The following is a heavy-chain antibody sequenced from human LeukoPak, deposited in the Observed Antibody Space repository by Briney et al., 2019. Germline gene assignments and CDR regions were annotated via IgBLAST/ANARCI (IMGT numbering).Heavy chain of an antibody. V-gene: IGHV3-21*01. J-gene: IGHJ4*02. CDR2: ISSSSSYI. CDR1: GFTFSSYW. CDR3: ARSRSIAVAGHFDY. Sequence: GGSLRLSCAASGFTFSSYWMSWVRQAPGKGLEWVSSISSSSSYIYYADSVKGRFTISRDNSKNTLYLQMNSLRAEDTAVYYCARSRSIAVAGHFDYWGQGTLVTVSS. D-gene: IGHD6-19*01.